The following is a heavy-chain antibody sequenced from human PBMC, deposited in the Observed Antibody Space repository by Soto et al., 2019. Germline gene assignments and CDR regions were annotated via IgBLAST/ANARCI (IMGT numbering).Heavy chain of an antibody. CDR1: GGSFSGFY. CDR3: ARDGRAPHRRTIYYYYMDV. J-gene: IGHJ6*03. Sequence: PSETLSLTCAVYGGSFSGFYWSRIRQPPGKGLEWIGEINHSGSTNYNPSLKSRVTISVDTSKNQFSLKLSSVTAADTAVYYCARDGRAPHRRTIYYYYMDVWGKGTTVTVSS. CDR2: INHSGST. V-gene: IGHV4-34*01. D-gene: IGHD3-10*01.